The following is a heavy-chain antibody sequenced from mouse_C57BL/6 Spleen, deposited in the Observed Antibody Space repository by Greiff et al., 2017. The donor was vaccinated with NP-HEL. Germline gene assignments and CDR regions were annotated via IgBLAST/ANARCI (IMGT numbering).Heavy chain of an antibody. Sequence: EVQLQQSGPELVKPGASVKISCKASGYSFTDYNMNWVKQRNGKSLEWIGVINPNYGTTSYNQKFKGKATLTVYQSTSTAYMQLNSLTSEDSAVYYCARGRRLGYAMDYWGQGTSVTVSS. CDR3: ARGRRLGYAMDY. CDR1: GYSFTDYN. D-gene: IGHD3-2*02. V-gene: IGHV1-39*01. J-gene: IGHJ4*01. CDR2: INPNYGTT.